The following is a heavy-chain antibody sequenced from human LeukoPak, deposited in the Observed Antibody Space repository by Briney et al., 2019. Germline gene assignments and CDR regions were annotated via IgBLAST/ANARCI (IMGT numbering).Heavy chain of an antibody. D-gene: IGHD2-2*02. V-gene: IGHV1-18*01. CDR1: GYTFTSYG. Sequence: ASVKVSCKASGYTFTSYGISWVRQAPGQGLEWMGWISAYNGNTNYAQKLQGRVTMTTDTSTSTAYMELRSLRSDDTAVYYCAKGDRPVYCSSTSCYTYYYYGMDVWGQGTTVTVSS. CDR2: ISAYNGNT. J-gene: IGHJ6*02. CDR3: AKGDRPVYCSSTSCYTYYYYGMDV.